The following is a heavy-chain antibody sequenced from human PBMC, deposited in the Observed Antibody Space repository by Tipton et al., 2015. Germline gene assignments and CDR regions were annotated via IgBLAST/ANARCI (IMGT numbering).Heavy chain of an antibody. J-gene: IGHJ4*02. CDR2: ISHSGTT. CDR1: GGSISSYY. CDR3: ARARGRHGGLLDS. V-gene: IGHV4-59*01. Sequence: GLVKPSETLSLTCTVSGGSISSYYWSWVRQSPGKGLEWIGYISHSGTTNYNPSLKSRVAISVDTSKTQFSLKMSSVTASDTAVYYCARARGRHGGLLDSWGQGILVTVSS. D-gene: IGHD4-23*01.